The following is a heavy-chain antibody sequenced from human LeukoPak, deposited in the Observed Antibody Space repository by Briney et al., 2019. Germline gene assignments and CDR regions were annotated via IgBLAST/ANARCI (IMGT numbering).Heavy chain of an antibody. J-gene: IGHJ4*02. Sequence: GGSLRLSCAASGFTFNNYGLHWVRQAPGKGLEWVTLISHDGNNEYYADSVKGRFATSRDDSKNTLYLQMNSLRAEDTAVYYCAKDPSLRVTLPVWGQGTLVTVSS. CDR3: AKDPSLRVTLPV. V-gene: IGHV3-30*18. D-gene: IGHD2-21*02. CDR1: GFTFNNYG. CDR2: ISHDGNNE.